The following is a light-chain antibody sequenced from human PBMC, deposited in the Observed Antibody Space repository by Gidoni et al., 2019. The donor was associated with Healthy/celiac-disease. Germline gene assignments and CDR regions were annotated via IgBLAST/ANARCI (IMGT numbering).Light chain of an antibody. V-gene: IGLV2-14*03. Sequence: QSALTQPASVSGSPGQSLTLSCTGTSNDVGGYNYVSWYQQHPGKAPKLMIYDVSNRPSGVSNRFSGSKSGNTASLTISGLQAEDEADYYCSSYTSSSRVFGGGTKLTVL. CDR3: SSYTSSSRV. CDR2: DVS. J-gene: IGLJ3*02. CDR1: SNDVGGYNY.